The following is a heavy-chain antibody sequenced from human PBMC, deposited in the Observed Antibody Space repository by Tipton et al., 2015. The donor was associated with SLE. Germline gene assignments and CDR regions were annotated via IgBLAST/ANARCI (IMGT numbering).Heavy chain of an antibody. CDR3: TRDTSGYYTFDS. D-gene: IGHD3-3*01. V-gene: IGHV4-59*01. CDR2: IFYSGTT. CDR1: GDPITNFY. J-gene: IGHJ4*02. Sequence: LRLSCTVSGDPITNFYWTWIRQSPGKGLEWIGYIFYSGTTNYNPSLKSRVTISLERSKSQFSLNLRSVTAADTAVYYCTRDTSGYYTFDSWGQGIMITVSS.